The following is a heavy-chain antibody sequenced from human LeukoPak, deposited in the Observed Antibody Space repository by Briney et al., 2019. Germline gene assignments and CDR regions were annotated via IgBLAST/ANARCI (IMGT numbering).Heavy chain of an antibody. CDR1: GGSISSTIYY. CDR3: ARVSAGIVGATYFDY. V-gene: IGHV4-39*07. CDR2: IYNTGST. Sequence: SETLSLTCTVSGGSISSTIYYWGWVRQPPGEGLEWIGSIYNTGSTYYNPSLKSRVTISVDTSKNQFSLKLNSVTAADTAVYYCARVSAGIVGATYFDYWGQGTLVTVSS. J-gene: IGHJ4*02. D-gene: IGHD1-26*01.